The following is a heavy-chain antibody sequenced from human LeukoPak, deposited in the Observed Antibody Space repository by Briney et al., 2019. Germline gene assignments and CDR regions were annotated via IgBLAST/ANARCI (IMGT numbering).Heavy chain of an antibody. V-gene: IGHV4-4*08. CDR3: ARGSSSSWYGTR. CDR1: GGSISSYY. Sequence: SETLSLTCTVSGGSISSYYWSWIRQPPGKGLEWIGCVYTSGTTNYNPSLKSRVTISIDTSKNQFSLKLSSVTAADTAVYYCARGSSSSWYGTRWGQGTLVTVSS. CDR2: VYTSGTT. J-gene: IGHJ4*02. D-gene: IGHD6-13*01.